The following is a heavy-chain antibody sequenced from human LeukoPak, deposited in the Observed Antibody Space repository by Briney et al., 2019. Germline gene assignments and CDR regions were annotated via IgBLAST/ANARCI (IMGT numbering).Heavy chain of an antibody. Sequence: GGSLSLSCAVSGFTFSIYSMNGVRRAPGKGLEGVLSISSSSSYIYYADSVKGRFTISRNNAKNSLYLQMNSLRAEDKAVYYCARGRIQLWLRDAFDIWGQGTMVTVSS. CDR2: ISSSSSYI. V-gene: IGHV3-21*01. CDR3: ARGRIQLWLRDAFDI. D-gene: IGHD5-18*01. J-gene: IGHJ3*02. CDR1: GFTFSIYS.